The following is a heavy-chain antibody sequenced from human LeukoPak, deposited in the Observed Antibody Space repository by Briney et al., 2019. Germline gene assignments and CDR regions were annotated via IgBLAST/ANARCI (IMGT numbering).Heavy chain of an antibody. V-gene: IGHV3-23*01. CDR3: AKTPRYCSSTSCYAGYFDY. Sequence: GGSLRLSCAASGFAFSSYAMSWVRQAPGKGLEWVSAISGSGGSTYYADSVKGRFTISRDNSKSTLYLQMNSLRAEDTAVYYCAKTPRYCSSTSCYAGYFDYWGQGTLVTVSS. J-gene: IGHJ4*02. D-gene: IGHD2-2*01. CDR1: GFAFSSYA. CDR2: ISGSGGST.